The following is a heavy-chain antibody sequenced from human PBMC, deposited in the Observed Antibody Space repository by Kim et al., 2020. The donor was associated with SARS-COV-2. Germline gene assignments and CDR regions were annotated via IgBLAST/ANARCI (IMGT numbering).Heavy chain of an antibody. V-gene: IGHV4-39*01. D-gene: IGHD3-22*01. CDR1: GGSISTSNYY. Sequence: SETLSLTCTVSGGSISTSNYYWGWIRQPPGKGLEWIANMYSSGTSYYSTALKSRVTMSVDTSKSQFSLRLTSVTAADTAVYFCARRSIIVRAFDVWGQGTMVTVSS. CDR2: MYSSGTS. CDR3: ARRSIIVRAFDV. J-gene: IGHJ3*01.